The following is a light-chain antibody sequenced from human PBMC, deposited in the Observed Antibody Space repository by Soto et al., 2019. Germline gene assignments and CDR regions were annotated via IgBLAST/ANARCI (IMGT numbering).Light chain of an antibody. CDR1: ESIGSW. Sequence: DIQMTQSPSTLSASVGDRVAVTCRASESIGSWLAWWQQKPGTARKLLILAACTLQSGVPSRFSGSGSGTDFALTVSSLQPEDFATYCCRRNESYPSTFGEGTKVDIK. CDR3: RRNESYPST. J-gene: IGKJ4*01. CDR2: AAC. V-gene: IGKV1-5*01.